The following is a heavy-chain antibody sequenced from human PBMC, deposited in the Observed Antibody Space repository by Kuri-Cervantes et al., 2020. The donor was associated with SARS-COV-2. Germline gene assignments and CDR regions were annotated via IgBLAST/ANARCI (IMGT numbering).Heavy chain of an antibody. D-gene: IGHD5-24*01. CDR3: ARAEERWLQLNYYYYYMDV. Sequence: GESLKISCAASGFTFRSYSMIWVRQAPGKGLEWVSSISSGSDYIYYADSMKGRFTISRDNAKNSLYLQMNSLRAEDTAVYYCARAEERWLQLNYYYYYMDVWGKGTTVTVSS. CDR2: ISSGSDYI. J-gene: IGHJ6*03. CDR1: GFTFRSYS. V-gene: IGHV3-21*01.